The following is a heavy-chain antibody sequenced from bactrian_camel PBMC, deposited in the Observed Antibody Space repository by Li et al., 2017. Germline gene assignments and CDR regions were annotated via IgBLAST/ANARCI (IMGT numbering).Heavy chain of an antibody. Sequence: VQLVESGGGSVQSGGSLSLSCAASGYANHYHCMGWFRQAPGQERDVVASIDSDGSTYYADSVKGRFTISQDYAKNTVYLQMKSLKPEDTAVYYCATNGAYDSRTYYDCRGRWSPWGQGTQVTVS. V-gene: IGHV3S63*01. CDR2: IDSDGST. J-gene: IGHJ4*01. CDR1: GYANHYHC. D-gene: IGHD2*01. CDR3: ATNGAYDSRTYYDCRGRWSP.